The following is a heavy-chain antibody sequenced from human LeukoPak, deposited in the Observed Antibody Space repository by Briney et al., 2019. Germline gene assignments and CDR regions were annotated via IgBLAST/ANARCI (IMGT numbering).Heavy chain of an antibody. CDR3: ARDGGERGNSAFDV. CDR1: GFTLTDYD. J-gene: IGHJ3*01. CDR2: SRNKANSYRN. Sequence: PGGSLRLSCAASGFTLTDYDMDWVRQAPGKGLEWIGGSRNKANSYRNAYAATVKDRIVISRDDSGNLMYLQMYSLKIDDTAVYFCARDGGERGNSAFDVWGQGTEDTVSS. V-gene: IGHV3-72*01. D-gene: IGHD3-16*01.